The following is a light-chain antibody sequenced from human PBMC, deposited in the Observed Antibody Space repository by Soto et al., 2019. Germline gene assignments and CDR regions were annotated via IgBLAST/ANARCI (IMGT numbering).Light chain of an antibody. Sequence: SYELTQPPSVSVSPGQTARIPCSGDGLPKQYAYWYQQKPGQAPVLVIYKDSKRPSAIPERFSGSSSGTTVTLTISGVQTEDEADYYCQSEDTSGKYVFGSGTKVTVL. CDR1: GLPKQY. CDR2: KDS. CDR3: QSEDTSGKYV. J-gene: IGLJ1*01. V-gene: IGLV3-25*02.